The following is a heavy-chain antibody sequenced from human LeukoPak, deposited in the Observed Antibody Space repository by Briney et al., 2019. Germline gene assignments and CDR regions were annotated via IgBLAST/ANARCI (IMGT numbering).Heavy chain of an antibody. CDR2: IYYSGST. D-gene: IGHD3-22*01. Sequence: SQTLSLTCTLSGGSISSSGYYWSWIRQHPGKCMEWIGYIYYSGSTYYNPSLKSRVTISVDTSKNQFSLKLSSVSAADTAVYYCARVRESSDSSGYYYTPYDFDYWGQGTLVTVSS. J-gene: IGHJ4*02. CDR1: GGSISSSGYY. V-gene: IGHV4-31*03. CDR3: ARVRESSDSSGYYYTPYDFDY.